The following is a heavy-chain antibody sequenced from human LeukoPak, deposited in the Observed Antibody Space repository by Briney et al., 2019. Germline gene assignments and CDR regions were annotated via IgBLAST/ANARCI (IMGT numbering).Heavy chain of an antibody. CDR3: ARDPLRGVMVPDY. CDR1: GYTFTSYG. J-gene: IGHJ4*02. V-gene: IGHV1-18*01. Sequence: GASVKVSCKASGYTFTSYGISWVRQAPGQGLEWMGWISAYNGNTNYAQKLQGRVTMTTDTSTSTACMELRSLRSDDTAVYYCARDPLRGVMVPDYWGQGTLVTVSP. CDR2: ISAYNGNT. D-gene: IGHD3-10*01.